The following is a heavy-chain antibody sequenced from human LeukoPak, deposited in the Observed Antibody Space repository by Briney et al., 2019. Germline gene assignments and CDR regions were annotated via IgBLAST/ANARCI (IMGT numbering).Heavy chain of an antibody. CDR3: AKDLSKQQLGNAAFDI. CDR2: ISGSGGST. J-gene: IGHJ3*02. V-gene: IGHV3-23*01. CDR1: GFTFSSYA. Sequence: GGSLRLSCAASGFTFSSYAMSWVRQAPGKGLEWVSAISGSGGSTYYADSVKGRFTISRDNSKNSLYLQMNSLRAEDTAVYYCAKDLSKQQLGNAAFDIWGQGTMVTVSS. D-gene: IGHD6-13*01.